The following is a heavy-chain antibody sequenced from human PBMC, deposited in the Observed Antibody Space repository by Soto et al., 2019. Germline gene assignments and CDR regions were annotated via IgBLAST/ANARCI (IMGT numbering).Heavy chain of an antibody. J-gene: IGHJ4*02. Sequence: SETLSLTCAVSGGSISSGGYSWSWIRQPPGKGLEWIGYIYHSGSTYYNSSLKSRVTISVDRSKNQFSLKLSSVTAADTAVYYCARGPPNSIWGQGTLVTVSS. D-gene: IGHD3-22*01. CDR1: GGSISSGGYS. V-gene: IGHV4-30-2*01. CDR3: ARGPPNSI. CDR2: IYHSGST.